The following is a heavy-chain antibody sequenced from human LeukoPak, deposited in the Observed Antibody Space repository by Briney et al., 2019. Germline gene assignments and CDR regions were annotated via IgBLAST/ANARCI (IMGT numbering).Heavy chain of an antibody. CDR3: ARGAPTRYMVRGVIDY. CDR1: GFTFSSYW. CDR2: IKQDGSEK. V-gene: IGHV3-7*03. D-gene: IGHD3-10*01. Sequence: GGSLRLSCEASGFTFSSYWMTWVRQAPGKGLEWVANIKQDGSEKYYVDSVKGRFTISRDNAKNSLYLQMNSLRVEDTAVYYCARGAPTRYMVRGVIDYWGQGTLVTVSS. J-gene: IGHJ4*02.